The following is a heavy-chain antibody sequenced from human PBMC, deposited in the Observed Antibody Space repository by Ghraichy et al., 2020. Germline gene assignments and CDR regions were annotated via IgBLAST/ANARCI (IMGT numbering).Heavy chain of an antibody. J-gene: IGHJ6*02. D-gene: IGHD3-10*01. Sequence: LSLTCAASGFTFSSYDMHWVRQATGKGLEWVSAIGTAGDTYYPGSVKGRFTISRENAKNSLYLQMNSLRAGDTAVYYCARGGLWFGELSSGGMDVWGQGTTVTVSS. CDR2: IGTAGDT. CDR1: GFTFSSYD. V-gene: IGHV3-13*01. CDR3: ARGGLWFGELSSGGMDV.